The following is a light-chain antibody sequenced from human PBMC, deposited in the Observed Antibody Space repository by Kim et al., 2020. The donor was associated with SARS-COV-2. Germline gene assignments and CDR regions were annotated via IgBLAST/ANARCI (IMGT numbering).Light chain of an antibody. CDR3: QQSYSTLMYT. CDR2: AAS. CDR1: QSISSY. V-gene: IGKV1-39*01. Sequence: ASVGDRVTITCRASQSISSYLNWYQQKPGKAPKLLIYAASSLQSGVPSRFSGSGTGTDFTLTISSLQPEDFATYYCQQSYSTLMYTFGQGTKLEI. J-gene: IGKJ2*01.